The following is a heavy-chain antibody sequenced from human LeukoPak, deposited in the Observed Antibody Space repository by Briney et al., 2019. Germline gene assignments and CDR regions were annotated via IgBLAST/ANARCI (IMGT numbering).Heavy chain of an antibody. CDR2: IKQDGSEK. J-gene: IGHJ6*03. CDR3: ARVPIRGYYGSGSPRWYYMDV. D-gene: IGHD3-10*01. V-gene: IGHV3-7*01. CDR1: GFTFSSYW. Sequence: GGSLRLSCAASGFTFSSYWMSWVRQAPGKGLEWVANIKQDGSEKYYVDSVKGRFTISRDNAKNSLYLQMNSLRAEDTAVYYCARVPIRGYYGSGSPRWYYMDVWGKGTTVTISS.